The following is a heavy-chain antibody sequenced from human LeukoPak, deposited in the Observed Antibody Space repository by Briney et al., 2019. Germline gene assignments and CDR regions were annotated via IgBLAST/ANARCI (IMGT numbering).Heavy chain of an antibody. V-gene: IGHV4-59*01. CDR3: APSTVTTGFDP. CDR1: GGSISSYY. Sequence: SETLSLTRTVSGGSISSYYWSWIRQPPGKGLEWIGYIYYSGSTNYNPSLKSRVTISVDTPKNQFSLKLSSVTAADTAVYYCAPSTVTTGFDPWGQGTLVTVSS. D-gene: IGHD4-17*01. CDR2: IYYSGST. J-gene: IGHJ5*02.